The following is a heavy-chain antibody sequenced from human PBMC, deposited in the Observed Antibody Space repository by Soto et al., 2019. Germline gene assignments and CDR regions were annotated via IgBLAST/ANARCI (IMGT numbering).Heavy chain of an antibody. CDR2: ISYDGSNK. CDR1: GFTFSSYA. D-gene: IGHD5-12*01. CDR3: ARASGYSGYDWGHDYDAFDI. J-gene: IGHJ3*02. Sequence: QVQLVESGGGVVQPGRSLRLSCAASGFTFSSYAMHWVRQAPGKGLEWVAVISYDGSNKYYADSVKGRFTISRDNSKNTXYXXMNSLRAEDTAVYYCARASGYSGYDWGHDYDAFDIWGQGTMVTVSS. V-gene: IGHV3-30-3*01.